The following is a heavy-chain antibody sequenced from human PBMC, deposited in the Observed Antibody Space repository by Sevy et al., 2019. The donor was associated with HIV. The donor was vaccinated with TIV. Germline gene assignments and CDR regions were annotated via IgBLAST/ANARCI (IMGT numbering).Heavy chain of an antibody. V-gene: IGHV3-30-3*01. CDR3: ARDMWKAYDYVWGSYRYPAFDI. Sequence: GGSLRLSCAASGFTFSSYAMHWVRQAPGKGLEWVAVISYDGSNKYYADSVKGRFTISRDNSKNTLYLQMNSLRAEDTAVYYCARDMWKAYDYVWGSYRYPAFDIWGQGTMVTVSS. CDR1: GFTFSSYA. J-gene: IGHJ3*02. CDR2: ISYDGSNK. D-gene: IGHD3-16*02.